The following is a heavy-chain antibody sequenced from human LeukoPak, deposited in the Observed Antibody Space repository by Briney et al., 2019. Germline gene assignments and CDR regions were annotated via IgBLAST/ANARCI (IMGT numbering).Heavy chain of an antibody. CDR1: GFTFSSYD. D-gene: IGHD6-19*01. CDR3: ARGSSSGCMDV. CDR2: IGTAGDT. Sequence: GRSLRLSCAASGFTFSSYDMHWVHQATGKGLEWVSAIGTAGDTYNPGSVRARFTIPRANAKNSLYRQMNSLRAGDTAVYYCARGSSSGCMDVWGQGTTVTVSS. V-gene: IGHV3-13*01. J-gene: IGHJ6*02.